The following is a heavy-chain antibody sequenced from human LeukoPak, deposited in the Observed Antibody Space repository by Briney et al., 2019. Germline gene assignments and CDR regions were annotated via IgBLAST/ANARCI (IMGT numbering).Heavy chain of an antibody. CDR3: AKDRRRTSGWYVFDY. CDR1: GFTFSSYG. D-gene: IGHD6-19*01. V-gene: IGHV3-33*06. J-gene: IGHJ4*02. Sequence: GRSLRLSCAASGFTFSSYGMHWVRQAPGKGLEWVAVIWYDGSNKYYADSVKGRFTISRDNSKNTLYLQVNSLRAEDTAVYYCAKDRRRTSGWYVFDYWGQGTLVTVSP. CDR2: IWYDGSNK.